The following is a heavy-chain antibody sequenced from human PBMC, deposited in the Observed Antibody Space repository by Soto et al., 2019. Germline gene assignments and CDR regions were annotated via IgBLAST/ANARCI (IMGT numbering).Heavy chain of an antibody. J-gene: IGHJ4*02. Sequence: QVQLQESGPGLVKPSQTLSLTCTVSGDSISSGGYYWSWIRQHPGKGLEWIGYIYYSGTTYYNPCLESRVTISADTSEXXFSLKVNXVTVAXXXVYYYASTYYTGSSGPFDYWGQGTLVTVSS. CDR1: GDSISSGGYY. CDR2: IYYSGTT. V-gene: IGHV4-31*03. D-gene: IGHD3-22*01. CDR3: ASTYYTGSSGPFDY.